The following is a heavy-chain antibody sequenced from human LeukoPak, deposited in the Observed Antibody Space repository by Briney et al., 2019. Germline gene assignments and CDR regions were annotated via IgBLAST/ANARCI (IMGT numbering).Heavy chain of an antibody. CDR3: GVYGGDWRFDF. D-gene: IGHD2-21*02. V-gene: IGHV4-34*01. CDR2: ITYRGSG. CDR1: NGFDSYY. Sequence: SETLSLTCAVYNGFDSYYMTIVRQPPGKGPEWVGEITYRGSGNYNPSLKGRATISINVSQRQFSLSLRSVTAADTATYYCGVYGGDWRFDFWGQGTPITVSS. J-gene: IGHJ4*02.